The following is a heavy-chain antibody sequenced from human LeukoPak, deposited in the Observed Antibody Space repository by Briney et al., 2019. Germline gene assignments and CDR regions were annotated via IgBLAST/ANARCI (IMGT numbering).Heavy chain of an antibody. CDR3: ARIGPMVRGVFAWDY. D-gene: IGHD3-10*01. Sequence: PGGSLRLSCAASGFTFSSYWMSWVRQAPGKGLEWVANIKQDGNEKYYVDSVKGRFTISRDNAKNSLYLQMNSLRAEDTAVYYCARIGPMVRGVFAWDYWGQGTLVTVSS. CDR1: GFTFSSYW. CDR2: IKQDGNEK. V-gene: IGHV3-7*01. J-gene: IGHJ4*02.